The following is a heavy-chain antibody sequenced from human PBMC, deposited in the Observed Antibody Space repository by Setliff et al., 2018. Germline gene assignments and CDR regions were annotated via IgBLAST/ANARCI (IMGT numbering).Heavy chain of an antibody. D-gene: IGHD3-10*01. CDR3: ARDWEITVVREVTQYYYYMDI. V-gene: IGHV4-61*05. CDR2: IHSSGSA. Sequence: SETLSLTCTVSGASITNINYYWGLIRQPPGKGLEWIGHIHSSGSANYNSSLESRLTMSLDPSKKQFSLKLRSVTAADTAVYYCARDWEITVVREVTQYYYYMDIWGKGNAVTVSS. J-gene: IGHJ6*03. CDR1: GASITNINYY.